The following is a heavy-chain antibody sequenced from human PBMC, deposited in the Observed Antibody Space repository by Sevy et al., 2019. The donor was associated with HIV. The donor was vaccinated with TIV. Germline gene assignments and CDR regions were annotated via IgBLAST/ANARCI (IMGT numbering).Heavy chain of an antibody. CDR1: GGTFSSYA. J-gene: IGHJ6*02. Sequence: ASVKVSCKASGGTFSSYAISWVRQAPGQGLEWMGGIIPIFGTANYAQKFQGRVTITGDESTGTAYMELSSLGSEATAVYYWARKGAVIRVDYYYGMDVWGQGTTVTVSS. D-gene: IGHD3-22*01. V-gene: IGHV1-69*13. CDR2: IIPIFGTA. CDR3: ARKGAVIRVDYYYGMDV.